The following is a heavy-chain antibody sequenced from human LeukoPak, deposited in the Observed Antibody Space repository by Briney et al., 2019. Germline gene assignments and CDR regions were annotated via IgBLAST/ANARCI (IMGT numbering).Heavy chain of an antibody. Sequence: KPSETLSLTCTVSSGSITSYYCSWIRQPPGKGLEYIGHIYYTGTTDYDPSLKSRVTMSVDTSKNQFSLELNSVTAADTAVYYCARESSSGTYRGFDYWGQGTLVTVSS. CDR3: ARESSSGTYRGFDY. CDR2: IYYTGTT. CDR1: SGSITSYY. V-gene: IGHV4-59*12. D-gene: IGHD1-26*01. J-gene: IGHJ4*02.